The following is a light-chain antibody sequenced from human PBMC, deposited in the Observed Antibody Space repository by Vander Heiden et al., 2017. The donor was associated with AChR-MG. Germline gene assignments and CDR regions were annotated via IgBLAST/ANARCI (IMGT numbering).Light chain of an antibody. Sequence: EIVLTQSPGTLSLSPGERATLSCRASQTVTSSHLAWYQQKPGQAPRLLIYAASSRATGIPDRFSGSGSGTDFTLTISRLEPEDFAVYYCQQYGNSPTTFGQGTRLEIK. CDR1: QTVTSSH. CDR3: QQYGNSPTT. V-gene: IGKV3-20*01. CDR2: AAS. J-gene: IGKJ5*01.